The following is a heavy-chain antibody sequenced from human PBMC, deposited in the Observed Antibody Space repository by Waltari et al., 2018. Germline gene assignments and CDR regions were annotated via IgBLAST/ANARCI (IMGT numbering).Heavy chain of an antibody. J-gene: IGHJ6*02. D-gene: IGHD4-17*01. CDR1: GGTFSSYA. CDR2: IIPIFGTT. CDR3: AREPITLDYLYYYGMDV. V-gene: IGHV1-69*01. Sequence: QVQLVQSGAEVKKPGSSVKVSCKASGGTFSSYAISWVRQAPGQGLEWMGGIIPIFGTTNDAQKFQGRVTITADESTSTAYMELSSLRSEDTAVYYCAREPITLDYLYYYGMDVWGQGTTVTVSS.